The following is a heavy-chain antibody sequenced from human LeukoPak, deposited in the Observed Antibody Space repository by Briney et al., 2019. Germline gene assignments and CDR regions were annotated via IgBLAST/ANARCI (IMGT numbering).Heavy chain of an antibody. CDR3: ANGALSIVGATAWDY. Sequence: GGSLRLSCAASGFTFSSYAMSWVRQAPGKGLEWVSAISGSGGSTYYADSVKGRFTISRDNSKNTLYLQMNSLRAEDTAVYYCANGALSIVGATAWDYWGQGTLVTVSS. D-gene: IGHD1-26*01. J-gene: IGHJ4*02. CDR2: ISGSGGST. V-gene: IGHV3-23*01. CDR1: GFTFSSYA.